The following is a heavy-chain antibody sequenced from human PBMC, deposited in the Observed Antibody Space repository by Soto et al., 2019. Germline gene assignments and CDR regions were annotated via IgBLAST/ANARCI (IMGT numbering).Heavy chain of an antibody. Sequence: QVQLQQWGAGLLKPSETLSLTCAVYGGSFSGYSWTWIRQSPGKGLEWIGQINHSGSTTYNPSLKSQVTISLATSKIQFSLELSSVTAADTAVYYCARGLFSENYYSGGWYYFDYWGQGTLVTVSS. CDR1: GGSFSGYS. CDR3: ARGLFSENYYSGGWYYFDY. V-gene: IGHV4-34*01. CDR2: INHSGST. J-gene: IGHJ4*02. D-gene: IGHD1-26*01.